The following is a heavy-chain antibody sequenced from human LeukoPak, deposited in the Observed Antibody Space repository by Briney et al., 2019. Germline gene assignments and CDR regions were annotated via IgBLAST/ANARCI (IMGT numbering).Heavy chain of an antibody. CDR1: GFTFSSYS. V-gene: IGHV3-21*01. Sequence: AGGSLRLSCAASGFTFSSYSMNWVRQAPGKGLEWVSSISSSSSYIYYADSVKGRFTISRDNAKNSLYLQMNSLRAEDTAVYYCARGIDYGGNSRWFDPWGQGTLVTVSS. D-gene: IGHD4-23*01. CDR3: ARGIDYGGNSRWFDP. J-gene: IGHJ5*02. CDR2: ISSSSSYI.